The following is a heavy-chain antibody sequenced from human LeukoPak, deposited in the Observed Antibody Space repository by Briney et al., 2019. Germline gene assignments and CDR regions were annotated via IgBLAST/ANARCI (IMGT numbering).Heavy chain of an antibody. Sequence: GGSLRLSCAASGCTFSSYSMNWVRQAPGKGLEWVSSISSSSSYRYYADSVKGRFTISRDNAKNSLYLQMNSLRAEDTAVYYCARGGYSYGHYYYGMDVWGQGTTVTVSS. CDR3: ARGGYSYGHYYYGMDV. J-gene: IGHJ6*02. CDR1: GCTFSSYS. CDR2: ISSSSSYR. D-gene: IGHD5-18*01. V-gene: IGHV3-21*06.